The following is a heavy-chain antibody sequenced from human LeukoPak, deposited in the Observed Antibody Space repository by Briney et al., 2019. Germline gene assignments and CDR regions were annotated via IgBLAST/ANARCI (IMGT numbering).Heavy chain of an antibody. V-gene: IGHV3-43*02. CDR3: AKDIRFTIFGVDIGQSDDYGMDV. Sequence: GGSLRLSCAASGFSLDDYAMHWVRQAPGKGLEWVSLISGNGGITHYADSVKGRFTISRDNSKNSLHLQMNSLRTEDTALYSCAKDIRFTIFGVDIGQSDDYGMDVWGQGTTVTVSS. CDR2: ISGNGGIT. J-gene: IGHJ6*02. D-gene: IGHD3-3*01. CDR1: GFSLDDYA.